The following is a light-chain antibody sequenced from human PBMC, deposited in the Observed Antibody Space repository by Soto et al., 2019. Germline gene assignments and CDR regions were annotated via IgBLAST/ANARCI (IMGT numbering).Light chain of an antibody. CDR2: GAS. J-gene: IGKJ5*01. CDR3: QQYNNWPIT. Sequence: EVLMTQSAATLSVSPGERVTLSCRSSQSVADNLAWFQQKPGQGPRLLIYGASTRATGIPARFSGSGSETDFTLTISSLRSEDSAVYHCQQYNNWPITFGQGTRLEIK. V-gene: IGKV3-15*01. CDR1: QSVADN.